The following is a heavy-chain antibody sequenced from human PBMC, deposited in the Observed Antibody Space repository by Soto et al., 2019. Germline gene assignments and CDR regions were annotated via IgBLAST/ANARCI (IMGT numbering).Heavy chain of an antibody. V-gene: IGHV4-31*11. J-gene: IGHJ6*02. D-gene: IGHD3-3*01. Sequence: QVQLQESGPGLVKPSQTLSLTCAVSGGSISSGGYYWSWIRQHPGKGLEWIGYINDRGSTYYNPSLKSRVTISVDTSKNQFSLKLTSVTAADTAVYYCARDPRGVASTFYYGLDFWGQGTTVTVSS. CDR2: INDRGST. CDR3: ARDPRGVASTFYYGLDF. CDR1: GGSISSGGYY.